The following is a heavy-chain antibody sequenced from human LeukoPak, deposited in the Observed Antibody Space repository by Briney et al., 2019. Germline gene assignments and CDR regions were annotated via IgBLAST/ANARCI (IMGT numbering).Heavy chain of an antibody. CDR3: ARQAVWFGELSTDY. CDR1: GYSFTSYW. Sequence: KRGESLKISCKGSGYSFTSYWIGWVRQMPGKGLEWMGIIYPGDSDTRYGPSFQGQVTISADKSISTAYLQWSSLKASDTAMYYCARQAVWFGELSTDYWGQGTLVTVSS. D-gene: IGHD3-10*01. V-gene: IGHV5-51*01. J-gene: IGHJ4*02. CDR2: IYPGDSDT.